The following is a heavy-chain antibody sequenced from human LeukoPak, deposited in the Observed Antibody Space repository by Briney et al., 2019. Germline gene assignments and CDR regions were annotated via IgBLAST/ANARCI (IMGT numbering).Heavy chain of an antibody. CDR2: ISTYNGNT. Sequence: ASVKVSCKASGYTFTSYGISWVRQAPRQGLEWMGWISTYNGNTNYAQKLQGRVTMNKDRSTSTGYMELRSLRSDETGVYYCARDVRDSSGYYYVGDYWGQGTLVTVSS. D-gene: IGHD3-22*01. V-gene: IGHV1-18*01. CDR3: ARDVRDSSGYYYVGDY. CDR1: GYTFTSYG. J-gene: IGHJ4*02.